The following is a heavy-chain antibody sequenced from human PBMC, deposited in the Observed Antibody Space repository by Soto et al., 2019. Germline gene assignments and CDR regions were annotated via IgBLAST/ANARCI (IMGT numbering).Heavy chain of an antibody. V-gene: IGHV1-69*01. D-gene: IGHD3-22*01. CDR2: IIPVFGLV. Sequence: QVHLLLQSGAEVKKPGSSVKVSCKASGGTPSNSAISWVRQAPGQGLEWMGGIIPVFGLVKYAQNFQGRVTLTADESRNTAYMELSSLRPEDTAVYYCAGGRIVVVGSRAYYGMDVWGQGTTVTVSS. CDR3: AGGRIVVVGSRAYYGMDV. J-gene: IGHJ6*02. CDR1: GGTPSNSA.